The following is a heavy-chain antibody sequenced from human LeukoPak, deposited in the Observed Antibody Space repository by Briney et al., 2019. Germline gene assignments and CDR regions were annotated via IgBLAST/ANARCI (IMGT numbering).Heavy chain of an antibody. Sequence: QAGGSLRLSCVSSGFTFSRYGIHWVRQDPGKGLEWVSFIQTDGSTKYYSDSVKGRFTISRDNPKNTVYLQMNSLRAEDTAVYYCARGGKMGMMLSYFGYWGQGTLVTVSS. CDR2: IQTDGSTK. V-gene: IGHV3-30*02. CDR3: ARGGKMGMMLSYFGY. J-gene: IGHJ4*02. CDR1: GFTFSRYG. D-gene: IGHD3-16*01.